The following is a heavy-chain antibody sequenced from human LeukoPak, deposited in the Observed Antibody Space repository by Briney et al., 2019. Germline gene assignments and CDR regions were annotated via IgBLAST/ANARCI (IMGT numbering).Heavy chain of an antibody. V-gene: IGHV1-2*02. CDR3: ARAPVAGTGYFDY. Sequence: ASVKVSCKASGYTFTGYYMHWVRQAPGQGLEWMGWINPNSGGTNYAQKFQGRVTMTRDTSISTAYMELRSLRSDDTAVYYCARAPVAGTGYFDYWGQGTLVTVSS. D-gene: IGHD6-19*01. CDR2: INPNSGGT. J-gene: IGHJ4*02. CDR1: GYTFTGYY.